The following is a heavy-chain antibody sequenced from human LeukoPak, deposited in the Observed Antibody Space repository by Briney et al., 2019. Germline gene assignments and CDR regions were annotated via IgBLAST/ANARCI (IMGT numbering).Heavy chain of an antibody. Sequence: GGSLRLSCAASGFTFSSYGMHWVRQAPGKGLERVAFIRYDGSNKYYADSVKGRFTISRDNSKNTLYLQMNSLRAEDTAVYYCATNLYGSGSYYTDFDYWGQGTLVTVSS. V-gene: IGHV3-30*02. CDR1: GFTFSSYG. CDR3: ATNLYGSGSYYTDFDY. CDR2: IRYDGSNK. D-gene: IGHD3-10*01. J-gene: IGHJ4*02.